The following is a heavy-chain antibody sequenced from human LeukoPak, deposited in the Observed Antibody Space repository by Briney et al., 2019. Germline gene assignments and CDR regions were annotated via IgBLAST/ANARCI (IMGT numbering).Heavy chain of an antibody. D-gene: IGHD3-22*01. Sequence: SETLSLTCTVSGGSISSYYWGRIRQPPGKGLEWIGSIYYSGSTYYNPSLKSRVTISVDTSKNQFSLKLSSVTAADTAVYYCAGPSYDSSGYYHGYWGQGTLVTVSS. CDR2: IYYSGST. J-gene: IGHJ4*02. V-gene: IGHV4-39*01. CDR3: AGPSYDSSGYYHGY. CDR1: GGSISSYY.